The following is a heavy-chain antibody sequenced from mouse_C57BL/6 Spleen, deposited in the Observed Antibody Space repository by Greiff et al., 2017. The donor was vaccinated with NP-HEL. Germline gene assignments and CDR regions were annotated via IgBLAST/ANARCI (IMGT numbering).Heavy chain of an antibody. CDR1: GYAFTNYL. D-gene: IGHD1-1*01. CDR3: ARSGTTVVGDY. Sequence: QVQLKESGAELVRPGTSVKVSCKASGYAFTNYLIEWVKQRPGQGLEWIGVINPGSGGTNYNEKFKGKATLTADKSSSTAYMQLSSLTSEDSAVYFCARSGTTVVGDYWGQGTTLTASS. J-gene: IGHJ2*01. CDR2: INPGSGGT. V-gene: IGHV1-54*01.